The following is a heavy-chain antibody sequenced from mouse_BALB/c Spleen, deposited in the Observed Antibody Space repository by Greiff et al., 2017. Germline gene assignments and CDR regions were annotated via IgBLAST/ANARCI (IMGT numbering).Heavy chain of an antibody. V-gene: IGHV5-9*03. CDR3: ASHRYDGAMDY. CDR2: ISSGGGNT. CDR1: GFTFSSYT. J-gene: IGHJ4*01. D-gene: IGHD2-14*01. Sequence: EVMLVESGGGLVKPGGSLKLSCAASGFTFSSYTMSWVRQIPEKRLEWVATISSGGGNTYYPDSVKGRFTISRDNAKNNLYLQMSSLRSEDTALYYCASHRYDGAMDYWGPGTSVTVSS.